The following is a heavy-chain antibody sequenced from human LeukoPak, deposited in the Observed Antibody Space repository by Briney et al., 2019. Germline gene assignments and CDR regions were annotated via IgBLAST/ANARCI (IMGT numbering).Heavy chain of an antibody. V-gene: IGHV4-59*08. J-gene: IGHJ3*02. CDR3: ARRECSSSQLVCEAFDI. Sequence: SETLSLTCTVSGGSISSYYWSWIRQPPGKGLEWIGYIYYSGSTNYNPSLKSRVTISVDTSKNQFSLKLSSVTAADTAVYYCARRECSSSQLVCEAFDIWGQGTMVTVSS. CDR2: IYYSGST. CDR1: GGSISSYY. D-gene: IGHD6-13*01.